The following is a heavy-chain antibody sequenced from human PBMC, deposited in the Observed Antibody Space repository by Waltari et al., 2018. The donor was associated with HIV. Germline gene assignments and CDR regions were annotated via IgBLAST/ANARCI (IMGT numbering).Heavy chain of an antibody. CDR3: ASVAGGGNSGGYFDY. J-gene: IGHJ4*02. V-gene: IGHV3-48*03. Sequence: EVQLVGSGGGFVQPGGSLRLSCAASGFRFISHEMTWVSKAPGKGLEWISYITTSSSNRYDADSVKGRFTISRDNAKNSLYLQMNSLRAEDTAVYFCASVAGGGNSGGYFDYWGQGTLVTVSS. CDR2: ITTSSSNR. D-gene: IGHD2-21*01. CDR1: GFRFISHE.